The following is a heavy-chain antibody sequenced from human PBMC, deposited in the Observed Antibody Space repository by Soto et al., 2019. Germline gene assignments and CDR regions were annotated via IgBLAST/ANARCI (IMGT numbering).Heavy chain of an antibody. CDR3: ARDRWGRTLHSFDY. J-gene: IGHJ4*02. D-gene: IGHD3-16*01. V-gene: IGHV4-31*03. Sequence: QVQLQESGPGLVKPSQTLSLTCTVSGGYISSGGYYWSWIRQHPGKGLEWIGYIYYSGSTYYNPSSKSGFTISEDTSKNPSALKLSSETAADTAVYDCARDRWGRTLHSFDYGVQGTLVTV. CDR1: GGYISSGGYY. CDR2: IYYSGST.